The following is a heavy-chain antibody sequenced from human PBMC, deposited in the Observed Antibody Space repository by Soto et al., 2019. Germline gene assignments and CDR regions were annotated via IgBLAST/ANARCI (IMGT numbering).Heavy chain of an antibody. CDR1: GFTFSSYD. CDR2: IGTAGDT. J-gene: IGHJ6*03. CDR3: AKVLEWLFYYYYMDV. D-gene: IGHD3-3*01. V-gene: IGHV3-13*01. Sequence: GGSLRLSCAASGFTFSSYDMHWVRQATGKGLEWVSAIGTAGDTYYPGSVKGRFTISRENAKNSLYLQMNSLRAEDTAVYYCAKVLEWLFYYYYMDVWGKGTTVTVSS.